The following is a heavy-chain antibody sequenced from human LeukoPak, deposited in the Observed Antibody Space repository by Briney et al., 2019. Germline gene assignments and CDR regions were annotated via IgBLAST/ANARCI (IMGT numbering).Heavy chain of an antibody. CDR2: ISSSGSTI. J-gene: IGHJ6*02. Sequence: GGSLRLSCAASGFTFRSYEMNWVRQAPGKGLDWVSYISSSGSTIYYADSVKGRFTISRDNAKNSLYLQMNSLRAEDTAVYYCARDGSGWPYYYYGMDVWGQGTTVTVSS. D-gene: IGHD6-19*01. V-gene: IGHV3-48*03. CDR1: GFTFRSYE. CDR3: ARDGSGWPYYYYGMDV.